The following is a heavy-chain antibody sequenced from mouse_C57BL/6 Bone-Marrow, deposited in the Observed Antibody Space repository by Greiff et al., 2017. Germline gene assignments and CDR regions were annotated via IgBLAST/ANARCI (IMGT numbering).Heavy chain of an antibody. J-gene: IGHJ3*01. D-gene: IGHD1-1*01. V-gene: IGHV5-6*01. CDR2: ISSGGSYT. CDR1: GFTFSSYG. CDR3: ARGPTVEKAY. Sequence: EVQVVESGGDLVKPGGSLKLSCAASGFTFSSYGMSWVRQTPDKRLEWVATISSGGSYTYYPDSVKGRFTISRDNATNTLYLQRSSLKSEDTAMYYCARGPTVEKAYWGQGTLVTVSA.